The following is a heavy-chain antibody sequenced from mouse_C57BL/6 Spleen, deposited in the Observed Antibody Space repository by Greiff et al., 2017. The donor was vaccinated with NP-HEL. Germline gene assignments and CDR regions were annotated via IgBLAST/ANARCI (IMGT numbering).Heavy chain of an antibody. CDR1: GFTFSSYG. Sequence: EVQLQESGGDLVKPGGSLKLSCAASGFTFSSYGMSWVRQTPDKRLEWVATISSGGSYTYYPDSVKGRFTISRDNAKNTLYLQMSSLKSEDTAMYYCARPLYGYDGAWFAYWGQGTLVTVSA. D-gene: IGHD2-2*01. V-gene: IGHV5-6*01. CDR3: ARPLYGYDGAWFAY. CDR2: ISSGGSYT. J-gene: IGHJ3*01.